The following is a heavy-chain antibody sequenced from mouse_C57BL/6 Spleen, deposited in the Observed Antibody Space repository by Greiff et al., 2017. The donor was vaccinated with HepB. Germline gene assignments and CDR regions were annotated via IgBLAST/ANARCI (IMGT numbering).Heavy chain of an antibody. V-gene: IGHV1-54*01. D-gene: IGHD1-1*01. J-gene: IGHJ2*01. CDR1: GYAFTNYL. CDR3: ARKGGFTTVVGYFDY. CDR2: INPGSGGT. Sequence: QVQLQQSGAELVRPGTSVKVSCKASGYAFTNYLIEWVKQRPGQGLEWIGVINPGSGGTNYNEKFKGKATLTADKSSSTAYMQLSSLTSEDSAVYCCARKGGFTTVVGYFDYWGQGTTLTVSS.